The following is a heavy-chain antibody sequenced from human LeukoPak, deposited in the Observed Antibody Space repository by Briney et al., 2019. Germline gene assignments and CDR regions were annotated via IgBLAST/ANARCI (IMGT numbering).Heavy chain of an antibody. CDR3: ARVDLSAAYFDY. Sequence: SETLSLTCTVSGGSIRRYYWSWIRQPAGKGLEWIGRIYTSGSTGYNASLKSRVTMSVDTSKNQFSLKLSSVTAGDTAVYYCARVDLSAAYFDYWGQGTLVTVSS. V-gene: IGHV4-4*07. CDR2: IYTSGST. J-gene: IGHJ4*02. D-gene: IGHD2-15*01. CDR1: GGSIRRYY.